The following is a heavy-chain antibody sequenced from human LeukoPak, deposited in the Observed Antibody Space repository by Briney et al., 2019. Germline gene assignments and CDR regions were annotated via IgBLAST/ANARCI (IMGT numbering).Heavy chain of an antibody. Sequence: SETLSLTCTVSVGSISSGGYYWSWIRQHPGKGLEWIGYIYYSGSTYYNPSLKSRVTISVDTSKNQFSLKLSSVTAADTAVYYCARARKDRGSNDYWGQGTLVTVSS. V-gene: IGHV4-31*03. CDR1: VGSISSGGYY. CDR3: ARARKDRGSNDY. CDR2: IYYSGST. J-gene: IGHJ4*02.